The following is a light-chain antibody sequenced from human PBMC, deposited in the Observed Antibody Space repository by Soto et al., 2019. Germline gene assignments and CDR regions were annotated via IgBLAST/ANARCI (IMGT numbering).Light chain of an antibody. CDR2: DTS. Sequence: EIVLTQSPATLSLSPGERATLSCRASQSAGSYLVWYQQKLGQAPRLLIYDTSTRATGIPARFSGSGSGTDFTLTISRLEPEDFAVYYCQQYGSSGTFGQGTKVDIK. V-gene: IGKV3-20*01. J-gene: IGKJ1*01. CDR1: QSAGSY. CDR3: QQYGSSGT.